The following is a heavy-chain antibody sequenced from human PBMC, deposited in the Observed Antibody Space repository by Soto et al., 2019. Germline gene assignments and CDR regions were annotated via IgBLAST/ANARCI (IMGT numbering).Heavy chain of an antibody. D-gene: IGHD6-13*01. CDR1: GCSFTNYW. Sequence: ESLQISGKGSGCSFTNYWIGWVRQMTGKGLEWMGIIYPGDSDTRYSPSFQGQVTISADKSISTAYLQWSSLKASDTAMYYCARTAAAGKYYYGMDVWGQGTTVTVSS. CDR3: ARTAAAGKYYYGMDV. CDR2: IYPGDSDT. J-gene: IGHJ6*02. V-gene: IGHV5-51*01.